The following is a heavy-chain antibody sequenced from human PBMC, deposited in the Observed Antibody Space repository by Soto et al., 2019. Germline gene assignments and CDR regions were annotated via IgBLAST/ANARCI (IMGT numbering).Heavy chain of an antibody. Sequence: ASGKGSCKASGYTFTSYDINWVRQATGQGLEWMGWMNPNSGNTGYAQKFQGRVTMTRNTSISTAYMELSSLRSEDTAVYYCARSIFTYYYDSSGYSQTRYFDYWGQGTLVTVPS. D-gene: IGHD3-22*01. CDR3: ARSIFTYYYDSSGYSQTRYFDY. J-gene: IGHJ4*02. CDR2: MNPNSGNT. CDR1: GYTFTSYD. V-gene: IGHV1-8*01.